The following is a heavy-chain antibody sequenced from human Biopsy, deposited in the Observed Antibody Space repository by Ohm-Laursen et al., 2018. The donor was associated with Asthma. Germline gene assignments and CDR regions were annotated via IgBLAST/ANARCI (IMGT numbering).Heavy chain of an antibody. CDR3: ARGDSSNWSHYYFDY. CDR2: IYSGGGT. CDR1: GFAVSRDY. D-gene: IGHD3-22*01. J-gene: IGHJ4*02. V-gene: IGHV3-53*01. Sequence: SLRLSCTASGFAVSRDYMFWVRQAPGKGLEWVSVIYSGGGTYYADSVQGRVTISRDNSKNTLYLQMHSLRAEDTAVYYCARGDSSNWSHYYFDYWGQGTLVTVSS.